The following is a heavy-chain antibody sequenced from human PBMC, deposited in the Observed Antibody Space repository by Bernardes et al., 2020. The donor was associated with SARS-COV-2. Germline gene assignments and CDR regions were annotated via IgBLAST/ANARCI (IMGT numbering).Heavy chain of an antibody. CDR2: IKQDGREK. CDR1: GFTFRTYW. V-gene: IGHV3-7*01. J-gene: IGHJ4*02. Sequence: GGSLRLSCAASGFTFRTYWMSWVRQAPGKGLAWVANIKQDGREKYYVDSVKGRFTISRDNAKNSLYLQMNRLRAEDTALYYCAREGYSGYDTVFFDYWGQGTLVTVSS. D-gene: IGHD5-12*01. CDR3: AREGYSGYDTVFFDY.